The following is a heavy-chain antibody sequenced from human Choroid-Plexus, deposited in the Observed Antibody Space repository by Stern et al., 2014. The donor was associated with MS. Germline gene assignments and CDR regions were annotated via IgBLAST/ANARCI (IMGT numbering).Heavy chain of an antibody. J-gene: IGHJ5*02. D-gene: IGHD2/OR15-2a*01. V-gene: IGHV3-30*18. CDR2: VSYDGSNK. Sequence: VQLVESGGGVVQPGRPLRLSCVASGFTFGSCAMHWVRQAPGKGLEWVASVSYDGSNKYYADSVKGRFTIARDNSQNTLYMQRSSLRPEDTALYYCAKDRQYLTYFFDHWGQGSLVTVSS. CDR3: AKDRQYLTYFFDH. CDR1: GFTFGSCA.